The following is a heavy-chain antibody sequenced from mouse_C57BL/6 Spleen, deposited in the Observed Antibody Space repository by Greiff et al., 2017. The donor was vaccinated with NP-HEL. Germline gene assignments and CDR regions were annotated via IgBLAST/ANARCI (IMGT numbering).Heavy chain of an antibody. Sequence: QVTLKESGPGILQSSQTLSLTCSFSGFSLSTSGMGVSWIRQPSGKGLEWLAHIYWDDDKRYNPSLKSRLTISKDTSRNQVFLKITSVDTADTATYYCAFYYDYDGFAYWGQGTLVTVSA. CDR1: GFSLSTSGMG. CDR3: AFYYDYDGFAY. D-gene: IGHD2-4*01. J-gene: IGHJ3*01. CDR2: IYWDDDK. V-gene: IGHV8-12*01.